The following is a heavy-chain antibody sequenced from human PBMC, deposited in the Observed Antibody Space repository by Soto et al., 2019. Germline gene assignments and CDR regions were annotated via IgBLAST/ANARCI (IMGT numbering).Heavy chain of an antibody. D-gene: IGHD5-12*01. V-gene: IGHV4-39*01. CDR1: GGSISSSSFY. CDR2: IYYSGST. J-gene: IGHJ4*02. CDR3: ARQGDGYETFDY. Sequence: PATLSLTCTVSGGSISSSSFYRGRIRQPPGKGLKWIGSIYYSGSTYYNPSLKSRVTISVDTSKNQFSLKLSSVTAADTAVYYCARQGDGYETFDYWGQGTLVTVSS.